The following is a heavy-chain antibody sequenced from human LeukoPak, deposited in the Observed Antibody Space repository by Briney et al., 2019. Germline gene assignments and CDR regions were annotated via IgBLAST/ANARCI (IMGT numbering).Heavy chain of an antibody. CDR1: GGSISSYY. J-gene: IGHJ4*02. V-gene: IGHV4-59*08. D-gene: IGHD6-19*01. CDR2: IYYSGST. Sequence: SETLSLTCTVSGGSISSYYWSWIQQPPGKGLEWIGYIYYSGSTNYNPSLKSRVTISVDTSKDQFSLKLSSVTAADTAVYYCARQGSGWCFDYWGQGTLVTVSS. CDR3: ARQGSGWCFDY.